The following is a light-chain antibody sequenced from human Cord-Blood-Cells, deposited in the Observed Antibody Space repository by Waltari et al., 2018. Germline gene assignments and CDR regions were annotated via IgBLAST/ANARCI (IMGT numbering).Light chain of an antibody. CDR3: QQSYSTLFT. Sequence: DIQMTQSPSSLSASVGDRVTITCRASQSISSYLNWYQQKPGKAPKLLIYAASSLQSGVPSMFSGSRSGTDFTRTISSLQPEDFATYYCQQSYSTLFTFGPGTKVDIK. J-gene: IGKJ3*01. CDR2: AAS. V-gene: IGKV1-39*01. CDR1: QSISSY.